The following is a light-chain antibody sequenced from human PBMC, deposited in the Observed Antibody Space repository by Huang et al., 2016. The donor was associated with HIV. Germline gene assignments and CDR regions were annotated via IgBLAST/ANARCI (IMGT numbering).Light chain of an antibody. V-gene: IGKV1-27*01. CDR2: ATS. Sequence: DIQMTQSPFSLSASVGDRVTITCRASQGIRNYLAWYQQKPGKVPKLLIYATSTLQSGVPSRFSGSGSETDFTLTINSLQPEDVATYYCQNYNSAPLTFGGGTKVELK. J-gene: IGKJ4*01. CDR3: QNYNSAPLT. CDR1: QGIRNY.